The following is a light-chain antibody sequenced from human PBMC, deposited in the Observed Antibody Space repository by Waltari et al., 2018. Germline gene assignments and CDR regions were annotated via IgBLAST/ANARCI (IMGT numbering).Light chain of an antibody. J-gene: IGKJ1*01. CDR1: QSLLQSDGNNY. CDR3: MQSIQHTWT. Sequence: VMTQIPPRLSVTAGQQAPISWTSTQSLLQSDGNNYLYWYLQKPGQPPQLLIYEGSNRVSGVPDRFSGSGSGTDFTLKISRVEAEDVGVYYCMQSIQHTWTFGQGTKVEIK. V-gene: IGKV2D-29*01. CDR2: EGS.